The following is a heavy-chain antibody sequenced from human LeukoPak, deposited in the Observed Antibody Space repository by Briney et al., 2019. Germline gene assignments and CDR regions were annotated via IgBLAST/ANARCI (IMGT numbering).Heavy chain of an antibody. Sequence: GGSLRLSCAASGFTFSSHWMHWVRQAPGKGLVWVSRIIGDGSSTSYADSVKGRFTISRHNSKNTLYLQMNSLRAEDTAVYYCAKGSSSSRPYYFDYWGQGTLVTVSS. CDR3: AKGSSSSRPYYFDY. D-gene: IGHD6-13*01. CDR2: IIGDGSST. V-gene: IGHV3-74*01. J-gene: IGHJ4*02. CDR1: GFTFSSHW.